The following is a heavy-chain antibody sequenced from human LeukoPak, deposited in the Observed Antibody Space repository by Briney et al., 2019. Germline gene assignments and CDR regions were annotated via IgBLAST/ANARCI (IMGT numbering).Heavy chain of an antibody. Sequence: SETLSLTCAVSDYSIIDGHYWGWIRQPPGKGLEWIGTIYHIGRTDCNPSLKSRVTMSVDTSKNQFSLRLTSMTAADTAVYYCARGPLSISVAGWYAAHWGQGTLVTVSS. CDR1: DYSIIDGHY. CDR2: IYHIGRT. V-gene: IGHV4-38-2*01. D-gene: IGHD6-13*01. J-gene: IGHJ4*02. CDR3: ARGPLSISVAGWYAAH.